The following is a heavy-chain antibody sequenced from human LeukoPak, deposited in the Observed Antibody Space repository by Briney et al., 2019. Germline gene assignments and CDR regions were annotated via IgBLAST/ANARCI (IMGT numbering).Heavy chain of an antibody. CDR2: ISGSGGST. J-gene: IGHJ4*02. CDR3: AKGVGDSSGYSY. Sequence: GGSLRLSCAASGFTFSSYAMSWVRQAPGKGLERVSAISGSGGSTYYADSVKGRFTISRDNSKNTLYLQMNSLRAEDTAVYYCAKGVGDSSGYSYWGQGTLVTVSS. D-gene: IGHD3-22*01. CDR1: GFTFSSYA. V-gene: IGHV3-23*01.